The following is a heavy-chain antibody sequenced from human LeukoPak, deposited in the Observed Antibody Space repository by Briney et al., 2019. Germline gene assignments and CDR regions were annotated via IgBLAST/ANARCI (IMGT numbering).Heavy chain of an antibody. V-gene: IGHV4-39*02. CDR1: GGSISSSSYY. J-gene: IGHJ4*02. D-gene: IGHD4-23*01. CDR3: ARDPYGGNPGRLDY. CDR2: IYYSGST. Sequence: SETLSLTCTVSGGSISSSSYYWGWIRQPPGKGLEWIGSIYYSGSTYYNPSLKSRVTISVDTSKNQFSLKLSSVTAADTAVYYCARDPYGGNPGRLDYWGQGTLVTVSS.